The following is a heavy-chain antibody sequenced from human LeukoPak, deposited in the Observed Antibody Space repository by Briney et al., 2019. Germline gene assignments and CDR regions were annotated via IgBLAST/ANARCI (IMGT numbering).Heavy chain of an antibody. V-gene: IGHV2-5*01. CDR2: IYWNDDK. Sequence: ESGPTLLKPPPTLTLTCTFSGFSLSTRGVGVGLIRQPPGKALEWLALIYWNDDKRYSPSLKSRLTITKDTSKNQVVLTMTNMDPVDTATYYCAHMTLLFDHWGQGTLVTVSS. CDR3: AHMTLLFDH. CDR1: GFSLSTRGVG. D-gene: IGHD1-26*01. J-gene: IGHJ4*02.